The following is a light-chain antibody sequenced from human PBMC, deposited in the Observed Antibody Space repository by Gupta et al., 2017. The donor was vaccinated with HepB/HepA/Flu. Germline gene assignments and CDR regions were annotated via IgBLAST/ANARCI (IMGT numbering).Light chain of an antibody. CDR2: AAS. CDR3: QQSYTNPT. CDR1: ESVDKY. Sequence: DIQMTQSASTLSASLGDRVTITCRASESVDKYVSWYRQKPGKAPNLLIYAASTLQSGVPSRFRGSRSAAEFTLTITSLQPEDFATYYCQQSYTNPTFGGGTKVEIK. J-gene: IGKJ4*01. V-gene: IGKV1-39*01.